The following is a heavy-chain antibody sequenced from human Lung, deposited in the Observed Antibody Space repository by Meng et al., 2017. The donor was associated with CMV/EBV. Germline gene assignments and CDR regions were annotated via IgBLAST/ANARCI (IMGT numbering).Heavy chain of an antibody. CDR1: GFTFSSYS. J-gene: IGHJ3*02. Sequence: GESLKISCSASGFTFSSYSMNWVRQAPGKGLEWVSYISSSSSTIYYADSVKGRFTISRDNSKNTLHLEMNSLRPEDTAVYYCAKDGGGNWLNTLHIRGQGXTVTVS. V-gene: IGHV3-48*01. CDR2: ISSSSSTI. CDR3: AKDGGGNWLNTLHI. D-gene: IGHD2-21*01.